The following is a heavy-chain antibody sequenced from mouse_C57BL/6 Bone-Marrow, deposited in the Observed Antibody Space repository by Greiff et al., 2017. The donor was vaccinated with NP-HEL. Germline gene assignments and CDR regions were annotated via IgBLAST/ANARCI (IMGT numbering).Heavy chain of an antibody. J-gene: IGHJ2*01. V-gene: IGHV5-16*01. CDR1: GFTFSDYY. CDR2: INYDGSST. Sequence: EVNLVESEGGLVQPGSSMKLSCTASGFTFSDYYMAWVRQVPEKGLEWVANINYDGSSTYYLDSLKSRFIISRDNAKNILYLQMSSLKSEDTATYYCARELYYFDYWGQGTTLTVSS. CDR3: ARELYYFDY.